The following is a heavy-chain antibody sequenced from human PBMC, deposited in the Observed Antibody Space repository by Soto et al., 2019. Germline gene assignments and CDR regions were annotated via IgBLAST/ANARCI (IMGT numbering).Heavy chain of an antibody. CDR1: GYTFTSYG. CDR3: ARAPLWFGDVSLGY. D-gene: IGHD3-10*01. V-gene: IGHV1-18*01. CDR2: ISAYNGNT. Sequence: ASVKVSCKASGYTFTSYGISWVRQAPGQGLEWMGWISAYNGNTNYAQKLQGRVTMTTDTSTSTAYMELRSLRSDDTAVYYCARAPLWFGDVSLGYWGQGTLVTVSS. J-gene: IGHJ4*02.